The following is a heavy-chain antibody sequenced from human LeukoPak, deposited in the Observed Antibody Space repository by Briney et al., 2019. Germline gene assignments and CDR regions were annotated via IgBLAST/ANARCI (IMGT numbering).Heavy chain of an antibody. Sequence: PGGSLRLSCAASGFTFSSYAMSWVRQAPGKGLEWVSSISGSGASTYYADSVKGRFTISRDNSKNTLYLQMNSLRAEGTAVYYCAKHKESWNSCFDYWGQGTLVTVSS. J-gene: IGHJ4*02. CDR2: ISGSGAST. V-gene: IGHV3-23*01. CDR1: GFTFSSYA. D-gene: IGHD1-7*01. CDR3: AKHKESWNSCFDY.